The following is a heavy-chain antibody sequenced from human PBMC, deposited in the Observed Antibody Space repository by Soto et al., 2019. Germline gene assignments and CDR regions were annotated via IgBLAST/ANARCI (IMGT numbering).Heavy chain of an antibody. CDR2: IDPSDSYT. V-gene: IGHV5-10-1*01. J-gene: IGHJ6*02. D-gene: IGHD2-2*01. CDR3: ARLVVVPAAAQYYYYYYGTDV. Sequence: VESLKISCNGSGYSMTSYWISWVRQMPWKGLEWMGRIDPSDSYTNYSPSFQGHVTISADKSISTAYLQWSSLKASDTAMYYCARLVVVPAAAQYYYYYYGTDVWGQGTTVTVSS. CDR1: GYSMTSYW.